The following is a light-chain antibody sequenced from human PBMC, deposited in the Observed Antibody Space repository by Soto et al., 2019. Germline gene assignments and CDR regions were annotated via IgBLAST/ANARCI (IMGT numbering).Light chain of an antibody. V-gene: IGKV3-20*01. CDR3: QQYGSVPIT. Sequence: EIVLTQSPGTLSLSPGERATLSCRASQSVSTSYLAWYQQKPGQAPRLLIYGASSRATGIPDRFSGSGSGADFTLTISRLEPEGLAVYYCQQYGSVPITFGGGTKVEIK. CDR2: GAS. J-gene: IGKJ4*01. CDR1: QSVSTSY.